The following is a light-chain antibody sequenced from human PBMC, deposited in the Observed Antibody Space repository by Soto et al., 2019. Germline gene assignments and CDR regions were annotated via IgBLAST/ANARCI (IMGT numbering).Light chain of an antibody. CDR1: QSVNSY. Sequence: EIVLTQSPATLSLSPGERATLFCRASQSVNSYLAWYQQKPGQAPRLLIYDASNTATGIPARFSGSGSGTDFTLTISSLEPEDFVVYFCQQRSNWPLTFGGGTKVEIK. V-gene: IGKV3-11*01. CDR3: QQRSNWPLT. J-gene: IGKJ4*01. CDR2: DAS.